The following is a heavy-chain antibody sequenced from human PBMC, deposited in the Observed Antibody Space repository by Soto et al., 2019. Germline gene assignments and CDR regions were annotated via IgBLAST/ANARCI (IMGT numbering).Heavy chain of an antibody. V-gene: IGHV4-59*01. CDR2: MYYSGST. J-gene: IGHJ4*02. Sequence: SETLSLSCTVSGGSISSYYWSWIRQPPGKGLEWIGYMYYSGSTNYNPSLKSRVTISVDXXXXXFXLXLXXXTAAXTAEYYCGERNCDSSGYFDDWGRGTLETDSS. D-gene: IGHD3-22*01. CDR1: GGSISSYY. CDR3: GERNCDSSGYFDD.